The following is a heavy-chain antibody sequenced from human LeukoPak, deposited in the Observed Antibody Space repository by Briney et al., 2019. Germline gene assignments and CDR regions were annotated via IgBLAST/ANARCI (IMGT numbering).Heavy chain of an antibody. J-gene: IGHJ4*02. CDR2: ISSNGGST. V-gene: IGHV3-64D*09. Sequence: GGSLRLSCSASGFTFSTYAMHWVPQAPGKGLESVSTISSNGGSTYYADSVKGRFTISRDNSMNTLYLQMSSLTAEDTAVYYCLKVPNYSSGYWGQGTLVTVSS. D-gene: IGHD6-25*01. CDR1: GFTFSTYA. CDR3: LKVPNYSSGY.